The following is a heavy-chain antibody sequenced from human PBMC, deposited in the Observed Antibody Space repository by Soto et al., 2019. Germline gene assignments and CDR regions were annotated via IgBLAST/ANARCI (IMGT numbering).Heavy chain of an antibody. CDR1: GLTFSSYD. CDR3: ARGLHYSGGFDY. Sequence: EVQLVESGGGLVQPGGSLRLSCAASGLTFSSYDMNWVRQAPGKGPEWVPYISSGGTTIYYADSVRGRFSISSDNANSSLFLQMNSLRSDDTGVYYCARGLHYSGGFDYWGQGTLVTVSS. V-gene: IGHV3-48*03. J-gene: IGHJ4*02. CDR2: ISSGGTTI. D-gene: IGHD6-19*01.